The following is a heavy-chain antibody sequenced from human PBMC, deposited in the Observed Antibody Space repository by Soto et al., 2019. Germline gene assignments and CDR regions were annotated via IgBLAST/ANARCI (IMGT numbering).Heavy chain of an antibody. CDR1: GFTFSGSA. J-gene: IGHJ6*02. CDR2: IRSKANSYAT. V-gene: IGHV3-73*01. D-gene: IGHD3-3*01. Sequence: GSLRLSCAASGFTFSGSAMHWVRQASGKGLEWVGRIRSKANSYATAYAASVKGRFTISRDDSKNTAYLQMNSLKTEDTAVYYCTRHGSALEWLPYYYYGMDVWGQGTTVTVSS. CDR3: TRHGSALEWLPYYYYGMDV.